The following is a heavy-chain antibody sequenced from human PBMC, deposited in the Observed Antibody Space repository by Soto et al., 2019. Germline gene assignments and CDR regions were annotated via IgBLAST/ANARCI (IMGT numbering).Heavy chain of an antibody. J-gene: IGHJ4*02. CDR2: IYSGGST. V-gene: IGHV3-53*01. D-gene: IGHD3-22*01. CDR3: ARVMYYYDSSGYFFLDY. Sequence: QAGGSLRLSCAASGFTVSSNYMSWVRQAPGKGLEWVSVIYSGGSTYYADSVKGRFTISRDNSKNTLYLQMNSLRAEDTAVYYCARVMYYYDSSGYFFLDYWGQGTLVTVSS. CDR1: GFTVSSNY.